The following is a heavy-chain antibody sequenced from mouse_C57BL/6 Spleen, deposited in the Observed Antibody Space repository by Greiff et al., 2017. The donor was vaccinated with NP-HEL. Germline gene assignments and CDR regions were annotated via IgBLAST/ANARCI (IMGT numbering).Heavy chain of an antibody. J-gene: IGHJ2*01. CDR1: GYAFSSSW. Sequence: VQLQQSGPELVKPGASVKISCKASGYAFSSSWMNWVKQRPGKGLEWIGRIYPGDGDTNYNGKFKGKATLTADKSSSTAYMQLSSLTSEDSAVYFCASHYYGSSRDYWGQGTTLTVSS. CDR3: ASHYYGSSRDY. V-gene: IGHV1-82*01. D-gene: IGHD1-1*01. CDR2: IYPGDGDT.